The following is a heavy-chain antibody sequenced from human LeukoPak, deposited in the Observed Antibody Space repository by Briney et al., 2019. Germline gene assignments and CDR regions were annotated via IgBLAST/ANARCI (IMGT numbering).Heavy chain of an antibody. CDR3: ARHYGP. CDR2: IYYSRGT. CDR1: SDSISNSAYH. J-gene: IGHJ5*02. V-gene: IGHV4-39*01. D-gene: IGHD3-10*01. Sequence: KASETLSLTCAVSSDSISNSAYHWGWIRQPPGRGLEWIGTIYYSRGTYYNPSLKGRVTISVDTSKNQFSLKLNSVTAADTAVYYCARHYGPWGQGTLVTVSS.